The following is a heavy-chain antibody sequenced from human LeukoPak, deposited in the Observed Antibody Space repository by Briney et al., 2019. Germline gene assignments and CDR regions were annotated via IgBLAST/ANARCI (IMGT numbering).Heavy chain of an antibody. J-gene: IGHJ5*02. CDR3: ARMYNGGSYWFDP. D-gene: IGHD1-14*01. CDR2: VYSTEIS. Sequence: PSETLSLTCSVSGGSISGYYWIWVRQPPGKGLEWIGYVYSTEISNYNPSLKSRVTISVDKSKNQCSLKLSSVTAADTAVYYCARMYNGGSYWFDPWGQGTLVTVSP. V-gene: IGHV4-59*01. CDR1: GGSISGYY.